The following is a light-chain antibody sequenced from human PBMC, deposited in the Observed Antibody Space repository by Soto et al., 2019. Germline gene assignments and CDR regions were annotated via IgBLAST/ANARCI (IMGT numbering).Light chain of an antibody. Sequence: IQLTQSPSSLSASVGDRVTSTCRASQCIDTVLAWYQQKPGKAPKLLIYAASTLQSGVPSRLSGSGSGTDFTLTISSLQPEDFATYYCQQFKSYPLTFGGGTKVDI. V-gene: IGKV1-9*01. CDR3: QQFKSYPLT. CDR2: AAS. J-gene: IGKJ4*01. CDR1: QCIDTV.